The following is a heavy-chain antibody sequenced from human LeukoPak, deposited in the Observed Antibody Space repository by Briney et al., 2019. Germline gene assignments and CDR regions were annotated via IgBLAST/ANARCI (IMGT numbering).Heavy chain of an antibody. J-gene: IGHJ4*02. CDR2: ISYSGST. Sequence: PSETLSLTCTVSGGSISSYYWSWIRQPPGKGLEWIGYISYSGSTNQNPSLKSRVTISVDTSKNQFSLKLSSVTVADTAVYYCARYDRSGSHIDYWGQGTLVTVSS. D-gene: IGHD3-22*01. CDR1: GGSISSYY. V-gene: IGHV4-59*08. CDR3: ARYDRSGSHIDY.